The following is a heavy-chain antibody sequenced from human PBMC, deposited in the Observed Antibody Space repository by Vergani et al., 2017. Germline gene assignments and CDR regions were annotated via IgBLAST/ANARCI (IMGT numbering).Heavy chain of an antibody. D-gene: IGHD2-2*01. Sequence: QLQLQESGPGLVKPSETLSLTCTVSGGSISSSSYYWGWIRQPPGKGLEWIGSIYYSGSTYYNPSLKSRVTISVDTSKNQFYLKLSSVTAADTAVYYCAKVNCSSTSCHRSYYYYGMDVWGQGTTVTVSS. CDR1: GGSISSSSYY. V-gene: IGHV4-39*07. CDR3: AKVNCSSTSCHRSYYYYGMDV. J-gene: IGHJ6*02. CDR2: IYYSGST.